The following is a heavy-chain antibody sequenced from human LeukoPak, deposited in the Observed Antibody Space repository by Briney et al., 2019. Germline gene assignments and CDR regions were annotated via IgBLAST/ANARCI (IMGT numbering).Heavy chain of an antibody. D-gene: IGHD1-26*01. CDR3: AGSYSDYYFDY. V-gene: IGHV4-39*07. J-gene: IGHJ4*02. Sequence: PSETLSLTCTVSGGSISSSSYYWGWIRQPPGKGLEWIGSIYYSGSTYYNPSLKSRVTISVDTSKNQFSLKLSSVTAADTAVYYCAGSYSDYYFDYWGQGTLVTVSS. CDR2: IYYSGST. CDR1: GGSISSSSYY.